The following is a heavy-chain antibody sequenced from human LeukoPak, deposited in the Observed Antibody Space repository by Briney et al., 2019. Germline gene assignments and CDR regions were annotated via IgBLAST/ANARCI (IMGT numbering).Heavy chain of an antibody. V-gene: IGHV3-74*01. CDR1: GFTFDNYN. CDR2: IYSDGSST. CDR3: ARDGSLPDY. J-gene: IGHJ4*02. Sequence: GGSLRLSCAASGFTFDNYNMNWVRQPPGEGLVWVSRIYSDGSSTSYADSVKGRFTISRDNAKNTLYLQMNSLRAEDTAVYYCARDGSLPDYWGQGTLVTVSS.